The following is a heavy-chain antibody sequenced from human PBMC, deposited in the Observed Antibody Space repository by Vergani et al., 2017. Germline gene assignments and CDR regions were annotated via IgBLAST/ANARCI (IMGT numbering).Heavy chain of an antibody. V-gene: IGHV5-51*01. CDR3: ARHYSSSTYNWFDP. CDR1: GYSFASYW. CDR2: IYPGDSDT. Sequence: EVQLVQSGAEVKKPGESLKISCKGSGYSFASYWSGWVGKMHGKGLEWLGIIYPGDSDTRYSPSFQGQVNNSADKSISTAYLQWSSLKASATAMYYCARHYSSSTYNWFDPWGQGTLVTVSS. J-gene: IGHJ5*02. D-gene: IGHD6-6*01.